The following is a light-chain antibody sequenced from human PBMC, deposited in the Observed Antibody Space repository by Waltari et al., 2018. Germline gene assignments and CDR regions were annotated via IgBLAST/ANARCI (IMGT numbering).Light chain of an antibody. V-gene: IGLV1-44*01. J-gene: IGLJ3*02. CDR2: NNN. CDR1: ASNIGTNT. Sequence: QSVLTQSPSASGTPGQRVTISCSGRASNIGTNTVSWYRQLPGTAPKLLIYNNNQRPSGVPDRFSGSKSGTSASLAFSGLQSEDEADYFCAAWDDSLNGWVFGGGTKLTVL. CDR3: AAWDDSLNGWV.